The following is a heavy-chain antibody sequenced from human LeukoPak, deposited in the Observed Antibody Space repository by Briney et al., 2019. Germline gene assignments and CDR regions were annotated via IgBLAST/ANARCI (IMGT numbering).Heavy chain of an antibody. D-gene: IGHD7-27*01. CDR2: MNPNSGNT. CDR3: ARVPNWGYYYYGMDV. CDR1: GYTFTSYG. V-gene: IGHV1-8*02. J-gene: IGHJ6*02. Sequence: ASVKVSCKASGYTFTSYGISWVRQATGQGLEWMGWMNPNSGNTGYAQKFQGRVTMTRNTSISTAYMELSSLRSEDTAVYYCARVPNWGYYYYGMDVWGQGTTVTVSS.